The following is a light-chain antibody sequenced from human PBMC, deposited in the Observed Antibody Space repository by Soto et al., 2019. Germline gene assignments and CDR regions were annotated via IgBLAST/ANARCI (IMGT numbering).Light chain of an antibody. CDR1: SSNIGNNY. Sequence: QSVLTPPPSVSAAPGQKVPISCSGSSSNIGNNYVFWYQQLPGTAPKLLIYDNDKRPSGIPDRFSGSKSGTSATLGITGLQTGDEADYYCATWDRSLSVGVFGGGTKLTVL. V-gene: IGLV1-51*01. CDR3: ATWDRSLSVGV. J-gene: IGLJ2*01. CDR2: DND.